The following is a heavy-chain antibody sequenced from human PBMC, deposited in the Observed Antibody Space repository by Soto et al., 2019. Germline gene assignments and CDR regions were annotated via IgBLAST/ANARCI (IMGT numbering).Heavy chain of an antibody. CDR2: ISGSGGST. V-gene: IGHV3-23*01. CDR1: GFTFSSYA. J-gene: IGHJ6*03. CDR3: AKDPAAAEGNYYYYYMDV. D-gene: IGHD6-13*01. Sequence: RGSLRLSCVASGFTFSSYAMSWVRQAPGKGLEWVSAISGSGGSTYYADSVKGRFTISRDNSKNTLYLQMNSLRAEDTAVYYCAKDPAAAEGNYYYYYMDVWGKGTTVTVSS.